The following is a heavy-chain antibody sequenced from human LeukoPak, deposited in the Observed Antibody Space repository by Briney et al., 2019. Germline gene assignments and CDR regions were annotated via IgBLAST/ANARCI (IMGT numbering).Heavy chain of an antibody. CDR3: ARDGDAYNFDY. CDR2: IKGDGSYT. Sequence: GGSLRLSCAASGFTFSTYGMHWVRQAPVKGLVWVSRIKGDGSYTNYADSVKGRFTISRDNAKNTLYLQMNSLRAEDTAVYYCARDGDAYNFDYWGQGALVTVSS. D-gene: IGHD5-24*01. J-gene: IGHJ4*02. V-gene: IGHV3-74*01. CDR1: GFTFSTYG.